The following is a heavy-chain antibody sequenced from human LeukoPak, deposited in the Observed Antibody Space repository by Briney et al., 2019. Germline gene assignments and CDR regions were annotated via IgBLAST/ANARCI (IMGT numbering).Heavy chain of an antibody. CDR3: ARHPYCSGGSCYSNDAFDI. V-gene: IGHV5-51*01. CDR2: IYPRDSDT. J-gene: IGHJ3*02. D-gene: IGHD2-15*01. CDR1: GYSFTSYW. Sequence: GESLKISCKGSGYSFTSYWIGWVRQMPGKGLEWMGIIYPRDSDTRYSPSFQGQVTISADKSISTAYLQWSSLKASDTAMYYCARHPYCSGGSCYSNDAFDIWGQGTMVTVSS.